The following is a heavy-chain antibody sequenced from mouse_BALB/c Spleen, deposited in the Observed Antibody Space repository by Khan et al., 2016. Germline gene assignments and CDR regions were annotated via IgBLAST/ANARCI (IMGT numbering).Heavy chain of an antibody. D-gene: IGHD1-1*02. CDR1: GFTFSNYW. V-gene: IGHV6-6*02. J-gene: IGHJ1*01. CDR3: TGGNPWYFDG. CDR2: IRFRSDNYTT. Sequence: EVKLEESGGGLVQPGGSVKFSCEASGFTFSNYWMSWVRQSPQKGLEWVAEIRFRSDNYTTHYAVSVKGSFTISRDASKRRLFLQMNSLRAEDAGIDYCTGGNPWYFDGWGAGTTVTVSS.